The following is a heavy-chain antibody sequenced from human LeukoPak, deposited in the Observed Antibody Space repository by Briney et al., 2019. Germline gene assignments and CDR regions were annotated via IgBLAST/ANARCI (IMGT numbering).Heavy chain of an antibody. J-gene: IGHJ3*02. CDR2: IYYSGST. V-gene: IGHV4-59*08. CDR3: ARRAYYYDSSGYYFDAFDI. D-gene: IGHD3-22*01. CDR1: GGSISSYY. Sequence: ASETLSLTCTVSGGSISSYYWSWIRQPPGKGLEWIGYIYYSGSTNYNPSLKSRVTISVDTSKNQFSLKLSSVTAADTAVYYCARRAYYYDSSGYYFDAFDIWGQGTMVTVSS.